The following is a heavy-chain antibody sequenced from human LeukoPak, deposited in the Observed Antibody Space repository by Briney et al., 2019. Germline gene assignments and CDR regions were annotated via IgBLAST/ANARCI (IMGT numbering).Heavy chain of an antibody. V-gene: IGHV3-21*01. CDR2: ISSSSSYI. J-gene: IGHJ3*02. CDR3: TRGGSPPEALGDAFDM. CDR1: GFTFSSYS. Sequence: GGSLRLSCAASGFTFSSYSMNWVRQAPGKGLEWVSSISSSSSYIYYADSVKGRFTISRDNAKNSLYLQMNSLRAEDTAVYYCTRGGSPPEALGDAFDMWGQGTMVTVSS. D-gene: IGHD1-26*01.